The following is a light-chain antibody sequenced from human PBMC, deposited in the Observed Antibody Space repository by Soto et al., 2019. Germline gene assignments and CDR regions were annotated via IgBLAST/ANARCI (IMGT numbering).Light chain of an antibody. J-gene: IGLJ2*01. Sequence: QSVLTQPPSASGSPGQSVTISCTGTSSDVGGYNFVSWYQQHPGEAPKLIIYEVSRRPSGVPDRFSGSKSGNTASLAVSGLQADDEADYYCSSYGGTDIVIFGGGTKVTVL. CDR2: EVS. V-gene: IGLV2-8*01. CDR1: SSDVGGYNF. CDR3: SSYGGTDIVI.